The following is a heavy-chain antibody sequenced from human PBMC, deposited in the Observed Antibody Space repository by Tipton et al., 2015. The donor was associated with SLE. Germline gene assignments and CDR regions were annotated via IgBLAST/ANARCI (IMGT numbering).Heavy chain of an antibody. CDR1: GGSISSYY. D-gene: IGHD4-17*01. Sequence: TLSLTCTVSGGSISSYYWGWIRQPAGKGLEWFGRIYTSGSTNYNPSLKSRVTMSVDTSKNQFSLKLSSVTAADTAVYYCASPIGDPDAFDIWGQGTMVTVSS. V-gene: IGHV4-4*07. J-gene: IGHJ3*02. CDR3: ASPIGDPDAFDI. CDR2: IYTSGST.